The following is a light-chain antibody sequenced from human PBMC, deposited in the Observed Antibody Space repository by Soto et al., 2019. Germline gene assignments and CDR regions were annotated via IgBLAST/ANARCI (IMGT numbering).Light chain of an antibody. V-gene: IGLV3-1*01. CDR2: QDN. CDR1: KLGDKY. J-gene: IGLJ3*02. CDR3: QAWDSVTAWV. Sequence: SYELTQPPSVSVSPGQTASITCSGDKLGDKYGCWYQQKPGQSPVVVIYQDNKRPSGIPERFSGSNSGNTATLTISGTQAMDEADYYCQAWDSVTAWVFGGGTKLTVL.